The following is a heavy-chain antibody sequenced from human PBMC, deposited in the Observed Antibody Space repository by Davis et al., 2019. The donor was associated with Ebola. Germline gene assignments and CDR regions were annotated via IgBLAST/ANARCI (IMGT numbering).Heavy chain of an antibody. Sequence: MPSETLSLTCAVYGGSFSGYYWSWIRQPPGKGLEWIGEINHSGSTNYNPSLKSRVTISVDTPKNQFSLKLSSVTAADTAVYYCARGPRGAIFGVVIIPVEFDYWGQGTLVTVSS. CDR3: ARGPRGAIFGVVIIPVEFDY. CDR2: INHSGST. D-gene: IGHD3-3*01. CDR1: GGSFSGYY. J-gene: IGHJ4*02. V-gene: IGHV4-34*01.